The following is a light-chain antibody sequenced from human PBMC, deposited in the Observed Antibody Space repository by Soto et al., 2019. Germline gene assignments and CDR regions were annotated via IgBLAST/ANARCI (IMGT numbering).Light chain of an antibody. V-gene: IGLV2-11*01. CDR3: CSYAGSYTLSV. CDR2: DVS. CDR1: SSDVGGYNY. Sequence: QSALTQPRSVSGSPGQSVTISCTGTSSDVGGYNYVSWYRQHPGKAPKLMIYDVSKRPSGVPDRFSGSKSGNTASLTISGLQAEDEADYYCCSYAGSYTLSVFGTGTKLTVL. J-gene: IGLJ1*01.